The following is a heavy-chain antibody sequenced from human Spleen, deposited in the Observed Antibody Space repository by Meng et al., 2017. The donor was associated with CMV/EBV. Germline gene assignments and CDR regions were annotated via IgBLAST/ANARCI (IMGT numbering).Heavy chain of an antibody. V-gene: IGHV3-49*04. CDR1: GFTFGDYA. J-gene: IGHJ6*02. CDR2: IRSKADGWTT. D-gene: IGHD3-22*01. CDR3: TRAYHYDISGFYYGMDV. Sequence: GESLKISCTASGFTFGDYAMTWVRQAPGKGLEWVGFIRSKADGWTTQYAASVKGRFTVSRDDYKRIAYLQMNSLKTEDTALYYCTRAYHYDISGFYYGMDVWGQGTTVTVSS.